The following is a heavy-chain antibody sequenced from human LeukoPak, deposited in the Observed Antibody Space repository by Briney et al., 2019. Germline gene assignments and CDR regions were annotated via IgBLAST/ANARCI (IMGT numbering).Heavy chain of an antibody. CDR3: ARDRVVVAARVYYFDY. CDR1: GGTFSSYT. CDR2: TIPILGIA. V-gene: IGHV1-69*04. Sequence: VKVSCKASGGTFSSYTISWVRQAPGQGLEWMGRTIPILGIANYAQKFQGRVTITADKSTSTAYMELSSLRSEDTAVYYCARDRVVVAARVYYFDYWGQGTLVTVSS. D-gene: IGHD2-15*01. J-gene: IGHJ4*02.